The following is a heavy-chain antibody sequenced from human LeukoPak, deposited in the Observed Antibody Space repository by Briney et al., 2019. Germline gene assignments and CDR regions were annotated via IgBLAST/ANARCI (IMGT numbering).Heavy chain of an antibody. Sequence: YPGDSDTRYSPSFQGQVTISADKSISTAYLQWSSLKASDTAMYYCARLGPHYYDSSGYFGYWGQGTLVTVSS. J-gene: IGHJ4*02. D-gene: IGHD3-22*01. CDR3: ARLGPHYYDSSGYFGY. V-gene: IGHV5-51*01. CDR2: YPGDSDT.